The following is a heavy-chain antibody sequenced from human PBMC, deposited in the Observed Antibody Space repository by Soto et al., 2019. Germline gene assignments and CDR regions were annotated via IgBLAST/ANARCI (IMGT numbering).Heavy chain of an antibody. CDR1: AVSLTSSRYY. D-gene: IGHD3-22*01. J-gene: IGHJ4*02. CDR3: ARLVYDSSGYRPG. CDR2: IYYSGST. V-gene: IGHV4-39*01. Sequence: SATLSLISTVSAVSLTSSRYYLVCIRQPPGKGLEWIGSIYYSGSTYYNPSLKSRVTISVDTSKNQFSLKLSSVTAADTAVYYCARLVYDSSGYRPGWGQGTLVTVS.